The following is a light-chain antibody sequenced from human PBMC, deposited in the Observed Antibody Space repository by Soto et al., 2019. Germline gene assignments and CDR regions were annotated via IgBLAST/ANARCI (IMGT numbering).Light chain of an antibody. CDR3: CSYGGSYV. CDR2: EVS. CDR1: SSDVGSYNL. V-gene: IGLV2-23*02. Sequence: QSPLTQPASVSGSPGQSITISCTGTSSDVGSYNLVSWYQQHPGKAPKVMIYEVSKRPSGVSNRFSGSKSGNTASLTISGLQAEDEADYYCCSYGGSYVFGPGT. J-gene: IGLJ1*01.